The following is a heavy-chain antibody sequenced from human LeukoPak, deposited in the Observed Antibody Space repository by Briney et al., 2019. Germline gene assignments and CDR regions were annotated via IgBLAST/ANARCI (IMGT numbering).Heavy chain of an antibody. V-gene: IGHV1-2*02. Sequence: ASVKVSCKASGYTFTTYYIHWVRQAPGQGLEWMGWINPNSGGTNYAQKFQGRVTMTRDTSISTAYMELSRLRSDDTAVYYCAREGGYSYGAFDIWGQGTMVTVSS. CDR3: AREGGYSYGAFDI. D-gene: IGHD5-18*01. J-gene: IGHJ3*02. CDR1: GYTFTTYY. CDR2: INPNSGGT.